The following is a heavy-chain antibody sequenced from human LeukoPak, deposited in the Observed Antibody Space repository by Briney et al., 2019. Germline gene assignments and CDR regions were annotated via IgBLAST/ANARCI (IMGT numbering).Heavy chain of an antibody. CDR1: GGSITNYY. Sequence: SETLSLTCTVSGGSITNYYWTWIRQPPGKGLEWIGYIYYSGSSNYNPSLKSRVTISVDTSKNQFSLRLSSVTAADTAVYYCARGGLRNAVAVFWGQGTLVTVSS. CDR2: IYYSGSS. J-gene: IGHJ4*02. CDR3: ARGGLRNAVAVF. D-gene: IGHD6-19*01. V-gene: IGHV4-59*01.